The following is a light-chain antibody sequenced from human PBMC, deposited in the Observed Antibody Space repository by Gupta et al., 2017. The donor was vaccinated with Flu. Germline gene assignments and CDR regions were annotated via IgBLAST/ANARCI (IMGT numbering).Light chain of an antibody. Sequence: HSVLTQPPSASWPPGPRVTIPCSGSSSNIGSNTVNWYQQLPGTAPKLLIYSNNQRPSGVPDRFSGSKSGTSASLAISGLQSEDEADYYCAAWDDSLNGRVFGGGTKLTVL. V-gene: IGLV1-44*01. CDR2: SNN. CDR3: AAWDDSLNGRV. CDR1: SSNIGSNT. J-gene: IGLJ3*02.